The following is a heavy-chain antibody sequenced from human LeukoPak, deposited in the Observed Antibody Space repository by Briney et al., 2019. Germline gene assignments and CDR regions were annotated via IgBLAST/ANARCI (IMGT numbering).Heavy chain of an antibody. CDR2: ISNDGTIK. CDR1: GFTFSTYG. Sequence: GRSLRLSCAASGFTFSTYGMHWVCQAPGKGLEWVAVISNDGTIKYYTDSVKGRFTVSRDNSKNTVYLQMNSLRAEDTAVYYCAREPRYSSSHFDYWGQGTLVTVSS. J-gene: IGHJ4*02. CDR3: AREPRYSSSHFDY. D-gene: IGHD6-6*01. V-gene: IGHV3-30*03.